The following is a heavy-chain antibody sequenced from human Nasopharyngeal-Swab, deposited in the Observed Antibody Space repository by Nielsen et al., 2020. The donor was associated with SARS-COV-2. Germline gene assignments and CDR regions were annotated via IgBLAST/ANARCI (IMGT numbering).Heavy chain of an antibody. D-gene: IGHD3-10*01. CDR2: INNTGGST. J-gene: IGHJ4*02. Sequence: GESLKISCAASGFTFSNYAMSWVRQAPGKGLEWVSAINNTGGSTYYADSVKGRFTFSRDNSKNTLYLQMNSLRAEDTAVYYCAKDHFYDSGTYDRLYFDFWGQGTLVTVSS. CDR3: AKDHFYDSGTYDRLYFDF. CDR1: GFTFSNYA. V-gene: IGHV3-23*01.